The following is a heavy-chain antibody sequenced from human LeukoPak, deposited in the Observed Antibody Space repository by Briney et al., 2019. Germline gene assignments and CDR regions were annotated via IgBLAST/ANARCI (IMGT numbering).Heavy chain of an antibody. V-gene: IGHV1-2*02. J-gene: IGHJ4*02. D-gene: IGHD3-10*01. CDR2: INPNSGGT. CDR3: ARAHYGSGSFYMFDY. Sequence: ASVTVSCKASGYIFTAYYIHWVRQAPGQGLEGMGWINPNSGGTNYAQKFQGRLTMNRDTSISTAYMEFSRLRSDDTAVYYCARAHYGSGSFYMFDYWGQGTLVAVSS. CDR1: GYIFTAYY.